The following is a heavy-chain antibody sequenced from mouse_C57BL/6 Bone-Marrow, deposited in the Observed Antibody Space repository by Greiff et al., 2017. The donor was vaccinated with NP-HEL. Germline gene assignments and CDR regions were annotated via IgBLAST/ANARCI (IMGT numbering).Heavy chain of an antibody. D-gene: IGHD5-5*01. CDR2: IWSGGST. V-gene: IGHV2-2*01. CDR3: ASYPTGFAY. J-gene: IGHJ3*01. CDR1: GFSLTSYG. Sequence: QVQLKESGPGLVQPSQSLSITCTVSGFSLTSYGVHWVRQSPGKGLEWLGVIWSGGSTDYNAAFISRLSISKDNSKSQVFFKMNSLQADDTAIYYCASYPTGFAYWGQGTLVTVSA.